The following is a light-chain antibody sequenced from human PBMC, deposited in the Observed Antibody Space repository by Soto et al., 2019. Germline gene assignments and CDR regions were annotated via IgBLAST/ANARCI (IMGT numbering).Light chain of an antibody. CDR2: GAS. V-gene: IGKV3-20*01. Sequence: VLTQSAATLSVSPGERATLSCRASQSVSSYLAWYQQKPGQAPRLLIYGASSRATGIPDRFSGSGSGTDFTLTISRLEREDFAVYYCPQYGSSPPAFGQGTKVDI. CDR3: PQYGSSPPA. CDR1: QSVSSY. J-gene: IGKJ1*01.